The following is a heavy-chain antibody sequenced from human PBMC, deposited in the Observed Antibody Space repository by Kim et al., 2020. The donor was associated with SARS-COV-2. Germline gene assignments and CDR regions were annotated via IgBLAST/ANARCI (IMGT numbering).Heavy chain of an antibody. Sequence: GGSLRLSCTASGFTVSSNYMSWVRQAPGKGLEWVSVIYSGGSTYYADSVKGRFTISRHNSKNTLYLQMNSLRAEDTAVYYCARERESVAGTYFDYWGQGTLVTVSS. CDR2: IYSGGST. CDR3: ARERESVAGTYFDY. J-gene: IGHJ4*02. V-gene: IGHV3-53*04. CDR1: GFTVSSNY. D-gene: IGHD6-19*01.